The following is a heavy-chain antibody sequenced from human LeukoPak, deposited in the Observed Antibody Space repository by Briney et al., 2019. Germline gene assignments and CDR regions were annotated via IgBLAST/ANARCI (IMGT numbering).Heavy chain of an antibody. V-gene: IGHV4-38-2*02. Sequence: SETLSLTCAVSGYSISSGYYWGWIRQPPGKGLVWIGSIYHSGSTYYNPSLKSRVTISVDTSKNQFSLKLSSVTAADTAVYYCAREYDSSGYYPSDAFDIWGQGTMVTVSS. CDR3: AREYDSSGYYPSDAFDI. D-gene: IGHD3-22*01. CDR1: GYSISSGYY. J-gene: IGHJ3*02. CDR2: IYHSGST.